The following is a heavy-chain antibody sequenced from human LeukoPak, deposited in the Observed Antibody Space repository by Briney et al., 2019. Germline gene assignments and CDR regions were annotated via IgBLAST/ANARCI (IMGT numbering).Heavy chain of an antibody. D-gene: IGHD3-22*01. V-gene: IGHV4-38-2*02. CDR3: ARDRTRDSPGYDY. J-gene: IGHJ4*02. CDR2: INHSWDT. CDR1: GYFISSGYH. Sequence: PSETLSLTCTVSGYFISSGYHWGWIRRPPGKGLEWIGTINHSWDTYYNASLKIRLSISVDMSKNQFSLRLTSATAADTAVYYCARDRTRDSPGYDYWGQGTLVTVSS.